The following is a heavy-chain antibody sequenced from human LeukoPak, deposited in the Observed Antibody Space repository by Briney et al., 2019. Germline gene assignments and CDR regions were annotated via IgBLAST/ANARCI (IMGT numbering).Heavy chain of an antibody. D-gene: IGHD3-10*01. CDR3: SKGRDRSGSSVWHH. CDR2: ISSICGST. Sequence: GGTLGLSCAVSGCTFSNYALNWVRQAPGPGLEWVSGISSICGSTYYADSVEGRFTIFRDNSKNKLYLQMKSLMAEATTAYYYSKGRDRSGSSVWHHWGQGTLVIVSS. CDR1: GCTFSNYA. J-gene: IGHJ4*02. V-gene: IGHV3-23*01.